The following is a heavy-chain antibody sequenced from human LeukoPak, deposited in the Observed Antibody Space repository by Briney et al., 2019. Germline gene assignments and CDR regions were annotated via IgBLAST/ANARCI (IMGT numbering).Heavy chain of an antibody. CDR1: GYAFSSHP. CDR3: ARGSSSQYFRF. J-gene: IGHJ1*01. D-gene: IGHD3-10*01. Sequence: ASVKVSCKASGYAFSSHPVGWVRQAPGQGLEWMGWISAYSGNTSYAQRFQGRVTMSTEASTNTAYMELTSLRSDDTAIYFCARGSSSQYFRFWGQGTLVTVSS. CDR2: ISAYSGNT. V-gene: IGHV1-18*01.